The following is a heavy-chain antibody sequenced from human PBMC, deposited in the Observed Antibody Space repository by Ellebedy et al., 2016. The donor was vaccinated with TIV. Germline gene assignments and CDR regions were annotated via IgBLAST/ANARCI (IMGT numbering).Heavy chain of an antibody. V-gene: IGHV3-49*03. CDR1: GVTFGDYA. CDR2: ISTKPYCESR. Sequence: GGSLRLXCTTSGVTFGDYAMSWFRLTPGKGRDLVSLISTKPYCESRDYAASVKGRFTILRDDSSSIAYLQMDSLKTEDTAVYFCTRDEYGGSSAFFDYWGQGTLVTVSS. D-gene: IGHD4-23*01. CDR3: TRDEYGGSSAFFDY. J-gene: IGHJ4*02.